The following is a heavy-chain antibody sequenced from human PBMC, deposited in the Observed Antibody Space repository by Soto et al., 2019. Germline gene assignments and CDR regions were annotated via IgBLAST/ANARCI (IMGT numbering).Heavy chain of an antibody. D-gene: IGHD4-17*01. V-gene: IGHV3-7*01. CDR1: EFTFSRYW. CDR2: IKHDGSDI. J-gene: IGHJ4*02. CDR3: ARHGDYDFDY. Sequence: EVHLESGGGLVQPGGSLRLSCEASEFTFSRYWMGWVRQAPGKGLEWVANIKHDGSDIYYLDSVRGRFTVSRDNAKNSLYLQMNSLKVEDTAIYYCARHGDYDFDYWGQGTLVTVSS.